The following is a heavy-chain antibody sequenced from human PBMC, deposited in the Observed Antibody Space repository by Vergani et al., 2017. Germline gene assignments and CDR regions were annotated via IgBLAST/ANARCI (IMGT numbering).Heavy chain of an antibody. V-gene: IGHV3-21*02. CDR3: ARGLXDCTHIRCSPPSY. Sequence: EVQLVASGGGLVKPGGSLRLSCAASGFSFSRYSMNWVRQAPGKGLEWVASISGSSSYVFYRDSVEGRFTITRDNAKKSVYLQMNSLRAEDTAMYFCARGLXDCTHIRCSPPSYWGQGTQVTVSS. CDR2: ISGSSSYV. J-gene: IGHJ4*02. D-gene: IGHD2-8*01. CDR1: GFSFSRYS.